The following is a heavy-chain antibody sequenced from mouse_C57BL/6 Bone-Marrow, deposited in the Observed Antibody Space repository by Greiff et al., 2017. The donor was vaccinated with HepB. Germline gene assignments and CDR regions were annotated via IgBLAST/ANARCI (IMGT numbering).Heavy chain of an antibody. CDR2: IDPSDSYT. V-gene: IGHV1-69*01. CDR1: GYTFTSYW. D-gene: IGHD1-1*01. J-gene: IGHJ2*01. Sequence: QVQLQQPGAELVMPGASVKLSCKASGYTFTSYWMHWVKQRPGQGLEWIGEIDPSDSYTNYNQKFKGKSTLTVDKSSSTAYMQLSSLTSEDSAVYYCSRDYGSSYDFDDWGQGTTLTVSS. CDR3: SRDYGSSYDFDD.